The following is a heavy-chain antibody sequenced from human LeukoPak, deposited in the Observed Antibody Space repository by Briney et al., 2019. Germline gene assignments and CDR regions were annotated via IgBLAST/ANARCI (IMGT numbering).Heavy chain of an antibody. CDR1: GYTFTGYY. V-gene: IGHV1-2*02. D-gene: IGHD3-22*01. J-gene: IGHJ5*02. CDR2: INPNSGGT. CDR3: ARGGTYYYDSSGYYYH. Sequence: GASVKVSCKASGYTFTGYYMHWVRQAPGQGLEWMGWINPNSGGTNYAQKFQGRVTMTRDTSISTAYMELSRLRSDDTAVYYCARGGTYYYDSSGYYYHWGQGTLVTVSS.